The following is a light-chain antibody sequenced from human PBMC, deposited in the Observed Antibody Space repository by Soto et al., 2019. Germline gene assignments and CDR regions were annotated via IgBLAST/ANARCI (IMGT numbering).Light chain of an antibody. CDR1: MRDVGAYNL. CDR3: QAYDYSLTAFV. Sequence: QSALTQPASVSGSPGQSITISCAGTMRDVGAYNLVSWYQQHPGRAPQLIIYEVRNRPSGISFRFSGSKSGNTASLTISGLQAEDEADYYCQAYDYSLTAFVFGGGTQLTVL. J-gene: IGLJ3*02. CDR2: EVR. V-gene: IGLV2-14*01.